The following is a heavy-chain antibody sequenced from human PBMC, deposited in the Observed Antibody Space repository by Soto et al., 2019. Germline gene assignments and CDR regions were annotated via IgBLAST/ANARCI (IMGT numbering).Heavy chain of an antibody. CDR2: INPKNAAT. D-gene: IGHD1-26*01. J-gene: IGHJ6*02. CDR3: ARIKWGLDYYRGMDV. V-gene: IGHV1-2*02. CDR1: GYTFSDYF. Sequence: QVQLVQSGAEVRKSGASVKVSCKASGYTFSDYFIQWLRQAPGQGLEWVAWINPKNAATNYAKKFQDRVTVTSDTSFSTAYLELTRLRPDDTALYYCARIKWGLDYYRGMDVWGQGTAVSVSS.